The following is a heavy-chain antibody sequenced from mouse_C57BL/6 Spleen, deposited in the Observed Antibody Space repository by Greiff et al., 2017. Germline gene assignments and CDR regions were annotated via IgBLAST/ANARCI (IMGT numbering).Heavy chain of an antibody. CDR2: IWSGGST. CDR1: GFSLTSYG. D-gene: IGHD2-3*01. Sequence: VKLVESGPGLVQPSQSLSITCTVSGFSLTSYGVHWVRQSPGKGLEWLGVIWSGGSTDYNAAFISRLSISKDNSKSQVFFKMNSLQADDTAIYYCASDGYYRYFDVWGTGTTVTVSS. CDR3: ASDGYYRYFDV. J-gene: IGHJ1*03. V-gene: IGHV2-2*01.